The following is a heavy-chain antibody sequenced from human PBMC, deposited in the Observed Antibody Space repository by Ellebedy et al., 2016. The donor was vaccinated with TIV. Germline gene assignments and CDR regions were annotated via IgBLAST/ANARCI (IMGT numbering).Heavy chain of an antibody. CDR2: ISYDGSYK. CDR1: GFTFSSYA. Sequence: GESLKISXAASGFTFSSYAMHWVRQAPGKGLEWVAFISYDGSYKHYADSVKGRFTISRDKSKNTLSLQMNSLRAGDTAVYFCAKDLKGAPAIFEYWGQGTLVTVSS. J-gene: IGHJ4*02. V-gene: IGHV3-30*04. D-gene: IGHD2-2*02. CDR3: AKDLKGAPAIFEY.